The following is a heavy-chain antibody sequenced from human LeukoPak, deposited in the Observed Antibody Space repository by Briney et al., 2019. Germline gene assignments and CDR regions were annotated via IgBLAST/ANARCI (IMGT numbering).Heavy chain of an antibody. CDR3: ARDRPYYSNSPLDY. J-gene: IGHJ4*02. Sequence: PGGSLRLSCAASGFTFSSYAMSWVRQAPGKGLEWVANIKQDGSEKYYVDSVKGRFTISRDNAKDSLYLQMNSLRAEDTAVYYCARDRPYYSNSPLDYWGQGTLVTVSS. CDR2: IKQDGSEK. D-gene: IGHD4-11*01. V-gene: IGHV3-7*01. CDR1: GFTFSSYA.